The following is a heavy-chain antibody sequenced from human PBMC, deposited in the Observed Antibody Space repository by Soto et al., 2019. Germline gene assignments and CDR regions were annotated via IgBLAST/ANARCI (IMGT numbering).Heavy chain of an antibody. D-gene: IGHD1-26*01. CDR3: ARAYSGSAD. V-gene: IGHV3-30-3*01. CDR1: GFTFSSYA. Sequence: LRLSCAASGFTFSSYAMHWVRQAPGKGLEWVAVISYDGSNKYYADSVKGRFTISRDNSKNTLYLQMNSLRAEDTAVYYCARAYSGSADWGQGTMVTVSS. J-gene: IGHJ3*01. CDR2: ISYDGSNK.